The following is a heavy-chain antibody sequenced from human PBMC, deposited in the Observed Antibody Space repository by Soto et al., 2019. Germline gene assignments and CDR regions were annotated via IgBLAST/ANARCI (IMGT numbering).Heavy chain of an antibody. Sequence: EVQLLESGGGLVQPGGSLRLSCAASGFTFSSYAMSWVRQAPGKGLEWVSAISGSGGSTYYADSVKGRFTISRDNSKNELYLQMNSLRAEDTAVYYCAKEGYSGYDLGDYFDYWGQGTLVTVSS. V-gene: IGHV3-23*01. CDR3: AKEGYSGYDLGDYFDY. CDR2: ISGSGGST. D-gene: IGHD5-12*01. J-gene: IGHJ4*02. CDR1: GFTFSSYA.